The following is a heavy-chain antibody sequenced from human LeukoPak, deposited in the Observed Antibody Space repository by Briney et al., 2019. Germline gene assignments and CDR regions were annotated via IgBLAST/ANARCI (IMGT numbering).Heavy chain of an antibody. V-gene: IGHV3-48*01. J-gene: IGHJ4*02. CDR1: GFTFSGYI. CDR3: ARDQWLDY. D-gene: IGHD2-8*01. CDR2: IGTSGNII. Sequence: GGSLRLSCAASGFTFSGYIMNWVRQGPGKGLEWVAFIGTSGNIIYYADSVKGRFTVSRDNAKNSLYLQMNSLRAEDTAVYYCARDQWLDYWGQGTLVTVSS.